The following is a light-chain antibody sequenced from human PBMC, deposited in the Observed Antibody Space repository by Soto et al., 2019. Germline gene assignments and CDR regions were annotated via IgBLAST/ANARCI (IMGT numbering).Light chain of an antibody. CDR2: AAS. Sequence: IQLTQSPAFLSASVGDRVTITCRASQDIRNDLGWYQQKPGKAPKLLIYAASSLQTGVPSRFSGSGSGTDFTLTISSLQPEDFATYYCLQDYRFPPWTFGQGTKV. V-gene: IGKV1-6*01. CDR3: LQDYRFPPWT. J-gene: IGKJ1*01. CDR1: QDIRND.